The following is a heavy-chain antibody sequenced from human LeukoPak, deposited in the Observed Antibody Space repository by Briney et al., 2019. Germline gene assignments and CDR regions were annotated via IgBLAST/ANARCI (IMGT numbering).Heavy chain of an antibody. CDR1: GFMLSRFW. J-gene: IGHJ4*02. V-gene: IGHV3-7*01. Sequence: GGSLRLSCAASGFMLSRFWMSWVRQAPGKGLEWVANIKQDGSEKYYVDSVKGRFTISRDNAKNSLYLQMNSLRAEDTALYYCARDSTGYGYEEWNWGQGTLVTVSS. D-gene: IGHD5-18*01. CDR3: ARDSTGYGYEEWN. CDR2: IKQDGSEK.